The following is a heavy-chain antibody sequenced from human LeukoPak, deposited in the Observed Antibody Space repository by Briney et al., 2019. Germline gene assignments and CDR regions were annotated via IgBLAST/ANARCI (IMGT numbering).Heavy chain of an antibody. D-gene: IGHD5-12*01. CDR3: ARGGYDYGDAFDI. V-gene: IGHV4-34*01. Sequence: SETLSLTCAVYGGSFSGYYWSWIRQPPGKGLEWIGEINHSGSTNYNPSLKSRATISVDTSKNQFSLKLSSVTAADTAVYYCARGGYDYGDAFDIWGQGTMVTVSS. CDR1: GGSFSGYY. CDR2: INHSGST. J-gene: IGHJ3*02.